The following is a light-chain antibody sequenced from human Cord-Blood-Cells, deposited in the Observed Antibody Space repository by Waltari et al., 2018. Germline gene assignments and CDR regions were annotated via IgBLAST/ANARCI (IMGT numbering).Light chain of an antibody. J-gene: IGLJ3*02. V-gene: IGLV1-44*01. Sequence: QSVLPQPPSASGTPGRRVTISCSRSSSNIGSNTVNWYQQLPGTAPKLLIYSNNQRPSGVPDRFSGSKSGTSASLAISGLQSEDEADYYCAAWDDSLNGWVFGGGTKLTVL. CDR1: SSNIGSNT. CDR2: SNN. CDR3: AAWDDSLNGWV.